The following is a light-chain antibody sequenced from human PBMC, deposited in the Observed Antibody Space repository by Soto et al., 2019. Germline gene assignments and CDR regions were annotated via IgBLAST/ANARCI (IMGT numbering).Light chain of an antibody. CDR1: SGDVGGYYY. Sequence: QSALTQPASVSGSPGQSITISGTGTSGDVGGYYYVSWYQQLPGKAPKLMISEVSNRPSGVSNRFSGSKSGNTASLTISGLQAEDEADYYFISYTAGGTIFGTGTKVTVL. CDR3: ISYTAGGTI. J-gene: IGLJ1*01. V-gene: IGLV2-14*01. CDR2: EVS.